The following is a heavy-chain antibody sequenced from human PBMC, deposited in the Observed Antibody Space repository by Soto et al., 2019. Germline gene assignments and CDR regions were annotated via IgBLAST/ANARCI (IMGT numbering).Heavy chain of an antibody. D-gene: IGHD6-19*01. V-gene: IGHV4-34*01. CDR1: GGSFSGYY. J-gene: IGHJ5*02. CDR3: ARAYSSGWYWSDP. Sequence: SETVSLTCAVSGGSFSGYYWSWIRQPPGKGLEWIGELDHSGSPNYNPSLNSRVTMSIDTSKSQFSLKLNSVTAADTAVYFCARAYSSGWYWSDPRGPGTLVTVSS. CDR2: LDHSGSP.